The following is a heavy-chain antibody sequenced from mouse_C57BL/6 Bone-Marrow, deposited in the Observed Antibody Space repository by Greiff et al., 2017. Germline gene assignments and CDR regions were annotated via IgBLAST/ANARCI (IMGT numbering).Heavy chain of an antibody. CDR3: TIWGVDY. Sequence: EVKLQEPGAELVRPGASVKLSCTASGFNIKDDYMHWVKQRPEQGLEWIGWIDPENGDTEYASKFQGKATITADTSSNTAYLQLSSLTSEDTAVYYCTIWGVDYWGQGTTLTVSS. V-gene: IGHV14-4*01. CDR1: GFNIKDDY. CDR2: IDPENGDT. J-gene: IGHJ2*01.